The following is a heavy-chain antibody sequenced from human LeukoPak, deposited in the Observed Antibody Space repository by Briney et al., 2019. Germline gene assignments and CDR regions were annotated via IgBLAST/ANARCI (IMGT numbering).Heavy chain of an antibody. CDR3: ARLSTVTTSFDY. J-gene: IGHJ4*02. CDR2: IYTSGTT. V-gene: IGHV4-39*07. CDR1: GGSISRSNYY. D-gene: IGHD4-17*01. Sequence: SETLSLTCTVSGGSISRSNYYWGWIRQPPGKGLEWIGRIYTSGTTHYNPSLKSRVTMSVDTSKNQFSLKLSSVTAADTAVYYCARLSTVTTSFDYWGQGTLVTVSS.